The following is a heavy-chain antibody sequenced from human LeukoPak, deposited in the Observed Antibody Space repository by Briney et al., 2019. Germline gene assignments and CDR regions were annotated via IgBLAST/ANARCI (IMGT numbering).Heavy chain of an antibody. J-gene: IGHJ4*02. D-gene: IGHD4-23*01. CDR1: GFTFSRYA. V-gene: IGHV3-30*04. Sequence: GGSLRLSCAASGFTFSRYAMHWVRQAPGKGLEWVAVISYDGSNKYYADSVKGRFTISRDNSKNTLYLQMNSLRAEDTAVYYCAREDYGGNGYFDYWAQGTLVTVSS. CDR3: AREDYGGNGYFDY. CDR2: ISYDGSNK.